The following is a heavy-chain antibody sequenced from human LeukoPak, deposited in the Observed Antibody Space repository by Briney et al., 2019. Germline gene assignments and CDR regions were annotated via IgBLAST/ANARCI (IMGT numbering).Heavy chain of an antibody. V-gene: IGHV3-11*06. CDR3: ARDLLDYYDSSGYSPLGY. D-gene: IGHD3-22*01. CDR1: GFTFSDYY. J-gene: IGHJ4*02. CDR2: VSSSTGYT. Sequence: PGGSLRLSCAAAGFTFSDYYMSWIRQAPGKGLEWVSYVSSSTGYTNYADSVRGRFTISRDNAKNSVYLQMNSLRAEDTAVYYCARDLLDYYDSSGYSPLGYWGQGTLVTVSS.